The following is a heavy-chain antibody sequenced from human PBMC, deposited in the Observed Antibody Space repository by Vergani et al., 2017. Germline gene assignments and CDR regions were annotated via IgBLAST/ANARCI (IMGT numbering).Heavy chain of an antibody. V-gene: IGHV4-34*01. Sequence: QVQLQQWGPGLLKPSETLSLTCAVYGGSLSGYYWSWIRLAPATGLEWIGEINHSGTINYNPTLKSPFNVSIDTSRDHFSLKLRSVSAADTAVYFCARRAERWETLLRDDFDVWGQGTFVTVSP. D-gene: IGHD1-26*01. CDR2: INHSGTI. CDR1: GGSLSGYY. J-gene: IGHJ3*01. CDR3: ARRAERWETLLRDDFDV.